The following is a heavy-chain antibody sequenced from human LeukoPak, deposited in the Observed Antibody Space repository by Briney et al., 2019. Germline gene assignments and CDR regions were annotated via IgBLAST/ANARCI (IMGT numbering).Heavy chain of an antibody. CDR2: INPRSGAT. Sequence: GASVKVSCKTSGFTFTSHDYNWVRPASGQGLEWMGWINPRSGATGYAQKFQGRVTMTRDTSITTVYMELSSLTSEDTAVYYCARDGRGAADPDDAFDVWGQGTMVTVSS. D-gene: IGHD3-10*01. CDR1: GFTFTSHD. V-gene: IGHV1-8*01. J-gene: IGHJ3*01. CDR3: ARDGRGAADPDDAFDV.